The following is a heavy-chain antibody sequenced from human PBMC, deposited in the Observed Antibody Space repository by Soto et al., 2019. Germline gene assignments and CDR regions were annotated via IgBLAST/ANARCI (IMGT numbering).Heavy chain of an antibody. D-gene: IGHD4-17*01. Sequence: QITLKESGPALVKPTQTLTLTCTFSGFSLSTSGVGVGWIRQTPGKALEWLAVIYWDDSKHYSPSLDSRLTITKDTSKNQVVLTTTNMDPVDTATYFCAHKGYGDYPLDYWGQGTLVTVSS. J-gene: IGHJ4*02. V-gene: IGHV2-5*02. CDR1: GFSLSTSGVG. CDR3: AHKGYGDYPLDY. CDR2: IYWDDSK.